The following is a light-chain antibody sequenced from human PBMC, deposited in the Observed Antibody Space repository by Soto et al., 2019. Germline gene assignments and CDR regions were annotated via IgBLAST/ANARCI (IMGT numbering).Light chain of an antibody. Sequence: QSVLTQPASVSGSPGQSITISCTGTSSDVGGCNYVSWYQQHPGKAPKLMIYDVTNRPSGLSNRFSGSKSGNTASLTISGLQAEDEADYYCSSCTSSNTHVVFGGGTKRTVL. J-gene: IGLJ2*01. CDR1: SSDVGGCNY. CDR2: DVT. CDR3: SSCTSSNTHVV. V-gene: IGLV2-14*03.